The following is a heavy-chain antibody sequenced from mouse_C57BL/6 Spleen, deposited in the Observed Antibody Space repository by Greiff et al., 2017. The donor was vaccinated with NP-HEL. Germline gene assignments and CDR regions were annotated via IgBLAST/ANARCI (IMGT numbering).Heavy chain of an antibody. D-gene: IGHD2-3*01. J-gene: IGHJ3*01. Sequence: EVKLVESGGGLVQPGGSMKLSCVASGFTFSNYWMNWVRQSPEKGLEWVAQIRLKSDNYATHYAESVKGRFTISRDDSKSSVYLQMNNLRAEDTGIYYCTALYDGYPAWFAYWGQGTLVTVSA. CDR1: GFTFSNYW. CDR2: IRLKSDNYAT. CDR3: TALYDGYPAWFAY. V-gene: IGHV6-3*01.